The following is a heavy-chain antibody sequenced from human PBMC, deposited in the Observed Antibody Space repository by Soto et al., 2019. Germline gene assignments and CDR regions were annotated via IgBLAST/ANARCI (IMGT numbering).Heavy chain of an antibody. CDR1: GYTFTSYG. Sequence: VASVKVSCKASGYTFTSYGISWVRQAPGQGLEWMGWISAYNGNTNYAQKLQGRVTMTTDTSTSTAYMELRSLRSDDTAVYYCARGRAAAGRVSNYYYGMDVWGQGTTVTVSS. J-gene: IGHJ6*02. CDR2: ISAYNGNT. V-gene: IGHV1-18*01. D-gene: IGHD6-13*01. CDR3: ARGRAAAGRVSNYYYGMDV.